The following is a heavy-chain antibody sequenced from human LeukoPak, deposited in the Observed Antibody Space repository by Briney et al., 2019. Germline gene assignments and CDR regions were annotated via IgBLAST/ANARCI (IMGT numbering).Heavy chain of an antibody. V-gene: IGHV4-59*08. CDR2: IYYSGST. CDR1: GGSISSYY. J-gene: IGHJ4*02. CDR3: ARQGNGYNSPLGY. D-gene: IGHD5-24*01. Sequence: PSETLSLTCTVSGGSISSYYWSWIRQPPGKGLEWIGYIYYSGSTNYNPSLKSRVTISVDTSKNQFSLKLSSVTAADTAVYYCARQGNGYNSPLGYWGQGTLVTVSS.